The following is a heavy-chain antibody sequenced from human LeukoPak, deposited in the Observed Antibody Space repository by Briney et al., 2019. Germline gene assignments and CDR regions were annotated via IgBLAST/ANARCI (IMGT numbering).Heavy chain of an antibody. V-gene: IGHV3-21*01. CDR2: ISSSSSYI. Sequence: PGGSLRLSCAASGFTFSSYSMNWVRQAPGKGLEWVSSISSSSSYIYYADSVKGRFAISRDNAKNSLYLQMNSLRAEDTAVYYCARDGDIVVVPAAIGRGYYFDYWGQGTLVTVSS. J-gene: IGHJ4*02. CDR3: ARDGDIVVVPAAIGRGYYFDY. D-gene: IGHD2-2*02. CDR1: GFTFSSYS.